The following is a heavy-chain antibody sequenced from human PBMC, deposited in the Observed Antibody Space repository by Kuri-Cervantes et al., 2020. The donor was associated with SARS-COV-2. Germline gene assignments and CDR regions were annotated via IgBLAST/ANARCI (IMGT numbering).Heavy chain of an antibody. V-gene: IGHV3-30*18. Sequence: GGSLRLSCAASGFNFSRTDMHWVRQAPGKGLEWVAVISYDGKKKKCIGSGKGRFTISRDNSQNTVYLQMTNLRSEDTAMYYCAKDHFGVHDFWGQGTLVTVSS. CDR3: AKDHFGVHDF. CDR2: ISYDGKKK. CDR1: GFNFSRTD. D-gene: IGHD2-21*01. J-gene: IGHJ4*02.